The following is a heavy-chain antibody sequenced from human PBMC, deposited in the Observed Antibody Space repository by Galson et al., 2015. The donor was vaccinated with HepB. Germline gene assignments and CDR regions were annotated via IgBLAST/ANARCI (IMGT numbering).Heavy chain of an antibody. V-gene: IGHV3-23*01. CDR1: GFTFRNYA. CDR3: AKDYADKLMTSETAALFEC. D-gene: IGHD2-21*02. Sequence: SLRLSCAASGFTFRNYAMSWVRQAPGKGLEWVSGIIANGHTTYDAESVKGRFTISRDNSKNTLYLQMNSLRAEDSAVYYCAKDYADKLMTSETAALFECWGQGALVTVSP. CDR2: IIANGHTT. J-gene: IGHJ4*02.